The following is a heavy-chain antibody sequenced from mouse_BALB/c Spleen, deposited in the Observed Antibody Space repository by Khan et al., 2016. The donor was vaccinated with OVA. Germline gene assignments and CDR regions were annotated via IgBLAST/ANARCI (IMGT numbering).Heavy chain of an antibody. CDR3: ASHLTGSFAY. J-gene: IGHJ3*01. D-gene: IGHD4-1*01. V-gene: IGHV5-6*01. CDR2: ISSGGDYP. Sequence: EVELVESGGDLVKPGGSLKLSCAASGFTFSSYSMSWVRQTPDKRLEWVATISSGGDYPYYPDSVKGRFTISRDNAKNTLYLQMSSLKSEDTAMCYCASHLTGSFAYGGQGTLVTVSA. CDR1: GFTFSSYS.